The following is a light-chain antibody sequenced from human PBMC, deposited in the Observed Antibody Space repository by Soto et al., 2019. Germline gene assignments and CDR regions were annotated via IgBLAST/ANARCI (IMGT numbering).Light chain of an antibody. CDR3: QVWDSSSDHSYV. J-gene: IGLJ1*01. CDR2: YDS. V-gene: IGLV3-21*04. CDR1: NIGSKS. Sequence: SYELTQPPSVSVAPGKTARITCGGNNIGSKSVHWYQQKPGQAPVLVIYYDSDRPSGIPERFSGSKSGNTATLTISRVEAGDEADYYCQVWDSSSDHSYVFGTGTKLTVL.